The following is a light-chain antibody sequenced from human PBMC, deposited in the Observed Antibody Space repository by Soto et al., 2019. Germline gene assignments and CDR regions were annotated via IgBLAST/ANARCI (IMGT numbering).Light chain of an antibody. V-gene: IGKV3-20*01. CDR3: HQYGSSPPYT. J-gene: IGKJ2*01. CDR2: GAS. Sequence: EIVLTQSPGTLSLSPGERATLSCRASQSVSSSYLAWYQQKPGQAHRILIYGASSRATGIPDRFSGSGSGTDFTLTISRLEPEDFAVYYCHQYGSSPPYTFGQGTKLEIK. CDR1: QSVSSSY.